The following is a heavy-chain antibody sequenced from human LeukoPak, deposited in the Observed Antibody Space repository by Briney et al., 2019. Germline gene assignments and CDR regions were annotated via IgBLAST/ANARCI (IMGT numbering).Heavy chain of an antibody. CDR1: GYTFTGYY. J-gene: IGHJ4*02. CDR3: ARVHTYYDSSGYLVY. D-gene: IGHD3-22*01. CDR2: INPNSGGT. Sequence: ASAKVSCKASGYTFTGYYMHWVRQAPGQGLEWMGWINPNSGGTNYAQKFQGRVTMTRDTSISTAYMELSRLRSDDTAVYYCARVHTYYDSSGYLVYWGQGTLVTVPS. V-gene: IGHV1-2*02.